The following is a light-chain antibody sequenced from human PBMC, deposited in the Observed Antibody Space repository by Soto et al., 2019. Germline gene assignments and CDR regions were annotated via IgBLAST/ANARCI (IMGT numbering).Light chain of an antibody. V-gene: IGKV3-20*01. Sequence: EIVLTQSPGTLSLSPGERATLSCRASQSVSSSYLAWYQQKPGQAPRLLIYGASSRATGIPDRFSGSGSGTDFTLTISRLEPEDVAVYYCQQYYTLPLTFGGGTKVEIK. CDR1: QSVSSSY. J-gene: IGKJ4*01. CDR2: GAS. CDR3: QQYYTLPLT.